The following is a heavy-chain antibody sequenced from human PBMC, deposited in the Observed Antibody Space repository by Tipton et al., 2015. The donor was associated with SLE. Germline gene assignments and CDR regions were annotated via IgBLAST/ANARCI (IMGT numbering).Heavy chain of an antibody. D-gene: IGHD2-15*01. CDR3: ARTSLSGSQFYSSFYHMAV. CDR2: IVPMYDAT. Sequence: QSGAEVKQPGSSIKVSCKASGDTFRNYAISWVRQAPGQGLEWMGGIVPMYDATYYAQKFQGRVAISADESTTTVYMELYSLISADTAVYFCARTSLSGSQFYSSFYHMAVWGRGTTVTVSS. V-gene: IGHV1-69*01. J-gene: IGHJ6*03. CDR1: GDTFRNYA.